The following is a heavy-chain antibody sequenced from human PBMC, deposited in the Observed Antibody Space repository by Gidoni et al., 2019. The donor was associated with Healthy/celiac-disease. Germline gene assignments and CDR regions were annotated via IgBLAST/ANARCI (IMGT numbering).Heavy chain of an antibody. CDR3: ARDSFGNEKGFDY. CDR2: IYSGGST. D-gene: IGHD3-16*01. V-gene: IGHV3-53*01. Sequence: EVQLVESGGGLIQPGGSLRRSCAASGFTVSSNYMSWVRQAPGKGLEWVSVIYSGGSTYYADSVKGRFTISRDNSKNTLYLQMNSLRAEDTAVYYCARDSFGNEKGFDYWGQGTLVTVSS. J-gene: IGHJ4*02. CDR1: GFTVSSNY.